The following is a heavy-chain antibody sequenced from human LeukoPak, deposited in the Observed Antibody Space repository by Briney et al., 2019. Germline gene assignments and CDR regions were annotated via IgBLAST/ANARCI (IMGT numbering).Heavy chain of an antibody. Sequence: PSETLSLTCTVSGGSISSGGYSWSWIRQHPGRGLEWLWYIYYSGSTYYNPSLKSRVTISVDTSKNQFSLKLSSVTAADTAVYYCASYDSSGYTAFDIWGQGTMVTVSS. D-gene: IGHD3-22*01. CDR3: ASYDSSGYTAFDI. V-gene: IGHV4-31*03. CDR2: IYYSGST. J-gene: IGHJ3*02. CDR1: GGSISSGGYS.